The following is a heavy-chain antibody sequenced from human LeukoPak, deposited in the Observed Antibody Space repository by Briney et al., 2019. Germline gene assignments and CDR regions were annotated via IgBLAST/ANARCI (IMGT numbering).Heavy chain of an antibody. Sequence: SETLSLTCTVSGASISSGDYYWTWLRQPPGKGLEWIGYIYYSVTTYYNPSLKRRVIISVDTSKNQFSLKLTSVTAADTAVYYCARGLGSSWYGDWGQGTLVTVSS. V-gene: IGHV4-30-4*01. CDR3: ARGLGSSWYGD. CDR2: IYYSVTT. CDR1: GASISSGDYY. D-gene: IGHD6-13*01. J-gene: IGHJ4*02.